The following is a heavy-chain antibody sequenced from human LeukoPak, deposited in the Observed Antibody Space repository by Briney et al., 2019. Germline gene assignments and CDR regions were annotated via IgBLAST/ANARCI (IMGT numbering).Heavy chain of an antibody. CDR3: AKDLSPLYYYGMDV. J-gene: IGHJ6*02. V-gene: IGHV3-23*01. CDR1: GFTFSNYA. CDR2: IRYSGDTA. Sequence: GGSLRLSCAASGFTFSNYAMSWVRQAPGKGLEWVSAIRYSGDTAYYADSVKGRFTISRDNSKNTLYLQMNSLSAEDTAVYYCAKDLSPLYYYGMDVWGQGTTVTVSS.